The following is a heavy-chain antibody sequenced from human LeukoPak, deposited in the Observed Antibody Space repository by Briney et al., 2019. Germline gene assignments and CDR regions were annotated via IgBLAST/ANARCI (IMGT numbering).Heavy chain of an antibody. CDR3: AKIAGYYTLGYFDY. D-gene: IGHD3-22*01. CDR2: ISGSGGST. J-gene: IGHJ4*02. Sequence: SGGSLRLSCVASGFTFSSYAMSWVRQAPGKGLEWVSAISGSGGSTYYADSVKGRFTISRDNPKNTLYLQMDSLRAEDTAVYYCAKIAGYYTLGYFDYWGQGTLVTVSS. CDR1: GFTFSSYA. V-gene: IGHV3-23*01.